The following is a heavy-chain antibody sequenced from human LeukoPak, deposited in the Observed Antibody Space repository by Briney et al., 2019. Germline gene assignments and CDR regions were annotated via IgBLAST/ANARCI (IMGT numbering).Heavy chain of an antibody. J-gene: IGHJ4*02. D-gene: IGHD2-15*01. V-gene: IGHV3-30-3*01. CDR3: ARLETRGSAQAGGDY. CDR1: GFTFSNFA. Sequence: PGRSLRLSCAASGFTFSNFAMHWVRQAPGKGLEWVAVISNDRSDKYYADSVKGRFTISRDNSKITLYLQINSLRTEDTAVYYCARLETRGSAQAGGDYWGQGTLVTVSS. CDR2: ISNDRSDK.